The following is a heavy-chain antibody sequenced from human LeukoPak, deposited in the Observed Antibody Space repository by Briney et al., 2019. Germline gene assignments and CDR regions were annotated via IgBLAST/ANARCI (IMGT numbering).Heavy chain of an antibody. CDR1: GLTFSGSA. Sequence: GGSLRLSCAASGLTFSGSAMHWVRQASGKGLEWVGRIRSKANSYATAYAASVKGRFTISRDDSKNTAYLQMNSLKTEDTAAYYCTRHAVGASGYWGQGTLVTVSS. CDR2: IRSKANSYAT. J-gene: IGHJ4*02. D-gene: IGHD1-26*01. V-gene: IGHV3-73*01. CDR3: TRHAVGASGY.